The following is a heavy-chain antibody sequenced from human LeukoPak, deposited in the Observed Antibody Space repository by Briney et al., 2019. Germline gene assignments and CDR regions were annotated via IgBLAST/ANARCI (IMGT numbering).Heavy chain of an antibody. D-gene: IGHD3-22*01. CDR3: ASLSYDSSGYSNLYYFDY. J-gene: IGHJ4*02. Sequence: PSETLSLTCTVSGGSISTYYWSWIRQPPGKGLEWIGYIYYSGSTNYNPSLKSRVTISVDTSKNQFSLKLSSVTAADTAVYYCASLSYDSSGYSNLYYFDYWGQGTLVTVSS. CDR2: IYYSGST. V-gene: IGHV4-59*01. CDR1: GGSISTYY.